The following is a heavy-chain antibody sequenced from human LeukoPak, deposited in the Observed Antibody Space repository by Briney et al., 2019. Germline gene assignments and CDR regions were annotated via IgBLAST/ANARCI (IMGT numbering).Heavy chain of an antibody. Sequence: QPGGSLRLSCAASGFTFSSYAMNWVRQAPGKGLEWVSAINSNGGSTYYADSVKGRFTISRDNSKNTLYLQMNSLRAEDTAVYYCAKGPLPRIDYWGQGTLVTVSS. CDR1: GFTFSSYA. V-gene: IGHV3-23*01. CDR2: INSNGGST. CDR3: AKGPLPRIDY. J-gene: IGHJ4*02.